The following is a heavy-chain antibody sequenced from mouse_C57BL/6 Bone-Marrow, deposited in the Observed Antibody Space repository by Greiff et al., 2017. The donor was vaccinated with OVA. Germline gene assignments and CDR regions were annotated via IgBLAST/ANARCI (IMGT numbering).Heavy chain of an antibody. CDR2: IWWDDDK. CDR1: GFSLSTFGMG. D-gene: IGHD2-3*01. Sequence: QVTLKVSGPGILQPSQTLSLTCSFSGFSLSTFGMGVGWIRQPSGKGLEWLAHIWWDDDKYYNHALKSRLTISKDTSKNQVCLKIANVDTADTATYYCARIEDDGYYGAMDYWGQGTSVTGSS. CDR3: ARIEDDGYYGAMDY. V-gene: IGHV8-8*01. J-gene: IGHJ4*01.